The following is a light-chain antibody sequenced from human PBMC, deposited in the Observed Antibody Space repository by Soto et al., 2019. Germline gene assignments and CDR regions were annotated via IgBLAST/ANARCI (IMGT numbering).Light chain of an antibody. CDR3: QQYGSSPWT. J-gene: IGKJ1*01. CDR1: QSVSSSY. Sequence: EIVLTQSPGTLSLSPGERATLSCRASQSVSSSYLAWFQQKPGQAPRLLIYGASSRATGIPDRFSGSGSGTDFTLTISRVEPEDFAVYYCQQYGSSPWTFGQGTKVENK. CDR2: GAS. V-gene: IGKV3-20*01.